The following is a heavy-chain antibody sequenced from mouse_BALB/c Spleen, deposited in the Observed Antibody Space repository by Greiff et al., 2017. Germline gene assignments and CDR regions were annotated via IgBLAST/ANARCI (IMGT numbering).Heavy chain of an antibody. J-gene: IGHJ1*01. CDR2: INPYNDGT. Sequence: EVKLVESGPELVKPGASVKMSCKASGYTFTSYVMHWVKQKPGQGLEWIGYINPYNDGTKYNEKFKGKATLTSDKSSSTAYMELSSLTSEDSAVYYCARSDYYGSSYVCWYFDVWGAGTTVTVSS. V-gene: IGHV1-14*01. D-gene: IGHD1-1*01. CDR1: GYTFTSYV. CDR3: ARSDYYGSSYVCWYFDV.